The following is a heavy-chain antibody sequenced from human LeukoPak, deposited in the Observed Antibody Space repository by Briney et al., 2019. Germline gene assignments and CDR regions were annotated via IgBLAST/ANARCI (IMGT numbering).Heavy chain of an antibody. CDR1: GVTFDDYA. J-gene: IGHJ3*02. V-gene: IGHV3-9*01. Sequence: PGRSLRLSCAASGVTFDDYAMHWVRQAPGKGLEWVSGISWNSGSIGYADSVKGRFTISRDNAKNSLYLQMNSLRAEDTAVYYCAKDTRALAGPRDAFDIWGQGTMVTVSS. D-gene: IGHD6-19*01. CDR2: ISWNSGSI. CDR3: AKDTRALAGPRDAFDI.